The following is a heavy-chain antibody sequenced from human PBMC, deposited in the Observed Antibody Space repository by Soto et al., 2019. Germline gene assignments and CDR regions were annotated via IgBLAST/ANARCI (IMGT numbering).Heavy chain of an antibody. CDR2: MYSSGST. CDR3: VGRSGVESV. D-gene: IGHD3-3*01. CDR1: GGSISRRSHN. J-gene: IGHJ4*02. Sequence: QLQLQESGPGLVKPSETLSLTCTVFGGSISRRSHNWGWVRQPPGKGLEWMGIMYSSGSTFYDPSLESRVSISADTAKNEFSLKMASVTAADTAVYYCVGRSGVESVWGQGTHVTVSS. V-gene: IGHV4-39*01.